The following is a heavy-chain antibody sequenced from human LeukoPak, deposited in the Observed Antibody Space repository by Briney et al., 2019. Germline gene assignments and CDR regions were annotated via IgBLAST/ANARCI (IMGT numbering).Heavy chain of an antibody. D-gene: IGHD6-19*01. CDR2: ISSGSDYI. CDR1: GFTFRSYW. J-gene: IGHJ6*02. CDR3: ARGGGWDAYYYYGLDV. Sequence: PGGSLRLSCTASGFTFRSYWMHWVRQAPGKGLEWISSISSGSDYIYYADSVKGRFTISRDNAKNSLYLRVSSLRAEDTAVYYCARGGGWDAYYYYGLDVWGQGTTVTVSS. V-gene: IGHV3-21*01.